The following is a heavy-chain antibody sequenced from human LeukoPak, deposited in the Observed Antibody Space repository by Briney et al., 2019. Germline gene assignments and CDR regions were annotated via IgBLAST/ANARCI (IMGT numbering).Heavy chain of an antibody. CDR1: GFTFDDYA. D-gene: IGHD3-9*01. Sequence: GGSLRLSCAASGFTFDDYAMHWVRQAPGNGLEWVSGISWNSGSIGYADSVKGRFTISRDNAKNSLYLQMNSLRAEDTALYYCAKSQDYDILTGLDYWGQGTLVTVSS. J-gene: IGHJ4*02. CDR3: AKSQDYDILTGLDY. V-gene: IGHV3-9*01. CDR2: ISWNSGSI.